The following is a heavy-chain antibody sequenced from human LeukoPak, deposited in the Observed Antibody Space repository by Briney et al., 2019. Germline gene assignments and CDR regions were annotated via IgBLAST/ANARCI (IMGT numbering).Heavy chain of an antibody. J-gene: IGHJ4*02. CDR1: GGSISSSSYY. CDR2: INHRGST. CDR3: ARGVSKIYSSGYSAKAEFDY. V-gene: IGHV4-39*07. Sequence: SETLSLTCTVSGGSISSSSYYWRWIRQPPGKGLEWIGEINHRGSTNDNPSLKSRVPISVDTSKNQFSLKLSSVTAADTAVYYCARGVSKIYSSGYSAKAEFDYWGQGTLVTVSS. D-gene: IGHD3-22*01.